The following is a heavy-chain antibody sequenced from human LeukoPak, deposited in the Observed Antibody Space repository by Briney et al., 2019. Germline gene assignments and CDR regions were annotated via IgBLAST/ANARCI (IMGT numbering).Heavy chain of an antibody. Sequence: TSETLSLTCAVSGGSISSGGYSWSCIRQPPGKGLEWVGYIYYSGTTNYNPSLKSRVTISIDTSKNQFSLKLSSVTAADTAVYYCATITVADYFQYWGQGTLVTVSS. CDR3: ATITVADYFQY. J-gene: IGHJ1*01. CDR2: IYYSGTT. V-gene: IGHV4-61*08. CDR1: GGSISSGGYS. D-gene: IGHD1-14*01.